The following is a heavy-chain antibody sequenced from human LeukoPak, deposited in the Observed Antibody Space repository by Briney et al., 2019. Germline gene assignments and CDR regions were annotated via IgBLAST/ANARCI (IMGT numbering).Heavy chain of an antibody. Sequence: GGSLRLSCAASGFTFSSYAMHWVRQAPGKGLEWVAVISYDGSNKYYADSVKGRFTISRYNSQKTLFLQMNSLRPEDTAVYYCARDDIAAVPEGYFQHWGQGTLVTVSS. D-gene: IGHD6-13*01. CDR2: ISYDGSNK. V-gene: IGHV3-30-3*01. CDR3: ARDDIAAVPEGYFQH. CDR1: GFTFSSYA. J-gene: IGHJ1*01.